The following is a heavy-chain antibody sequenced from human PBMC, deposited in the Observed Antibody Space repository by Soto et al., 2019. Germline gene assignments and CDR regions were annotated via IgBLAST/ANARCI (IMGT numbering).Heavy chain of an antibody. CDR2: INPNSGGT. CDR3: ARVGGGLSSLGYYGMDG. J-gene: IGHJ6*02. Sequence: GSSVQVSCKASGYTFIGYYIHWVRQAPGQGLEWMGWINPNSGGTNYAQRFQGWVTMTRDRSISTAYMELSRLKSDDTAVYYCARVGGGLSSLGYYGMDGWGQGTTVTVS. CDR1: GYTFIGYY. D-gene: IGHD3-10*01. V-gene: IGHV1-2*04.